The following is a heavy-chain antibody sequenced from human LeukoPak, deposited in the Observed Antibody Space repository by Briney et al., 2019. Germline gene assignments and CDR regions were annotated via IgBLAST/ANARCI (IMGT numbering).Heavy chain of an antibody. V-gene: IGHV4-59*01. CDR2: IYYSGST. CDR3: ARDGSGYYDSSGYVKDRDYYGMDV. CDR1: GGSISSYY. D-gene: IGHD3-22*01. J-gene: IGHJ6*02. Sequence: SETLSLTCTVSGGSISSYYWSWIRQTPGKGLEWIGYIYYSGSTNYNPSLKSRVTISVDTSKNQFSLKLSSVTAADTAVYYCARDGSGYYDSSGYVKDRDYYGMDVWGQGTTVTVSS.